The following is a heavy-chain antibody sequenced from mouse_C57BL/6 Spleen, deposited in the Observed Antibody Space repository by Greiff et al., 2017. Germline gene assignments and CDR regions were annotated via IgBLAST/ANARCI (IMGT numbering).Heavy chain of an antibody. CDR2: ISSGGSYT. Sequence: VQLKESGGDLVKPGGSLKLSCAASGFTFSSYGMSWVRQTPDKRLEWVATISSGGSYTYYPDSVKGRFTISRDNAKNTLYLQMSSLKSEDTAMYYCARHGDPLYWYFDVWGTGTTVTVSS. J-gene: IGHJ1*03. CDR1: GFTFSSYG. CDR3: ARHGDPLYWYFDV. V-gene: IGHV5-6*01.